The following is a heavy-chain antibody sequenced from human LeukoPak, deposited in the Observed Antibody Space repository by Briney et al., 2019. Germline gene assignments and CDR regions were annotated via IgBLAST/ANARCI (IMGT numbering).Heavy chain of an antibody. J-gene: IGHJ4*02. V-gene: IGHV3-66*04. CDR1: GFIVSSNY. CDR2: IYSSGST. CDR3: TRPAVAYFDS. D-gene: IGHD6-19*01. Sequence: PGGSLRLSCAASGFIVSSNYMGWVRQAPGKGLEWVSVIYSSGSTYYPDSVKGRFTISRDESKNTLYLQMNSLRAEDTAVYYCTRPAVAYFDSWGQGTLVTVSS.